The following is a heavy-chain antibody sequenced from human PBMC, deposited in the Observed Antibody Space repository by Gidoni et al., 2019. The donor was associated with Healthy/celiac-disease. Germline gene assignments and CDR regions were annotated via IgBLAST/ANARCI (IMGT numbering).Heavy chain of an antibody. J-gene: IGHJ4*02. Sequence: EVQLVESGGGLVQPGGSLRLSCAASGFTFSSYDMHWVRQATGKGLEWVSAIGTAGDTYYPGSVKGRFTISRENAKNSLYLQMNSLRAGDTAVYYCARASSYYSPVHFDYWGQGTLVTVSS. D-gene: IGHD3-10*01. CDR2: IGTAGDT. CDR1: GFTFSSYD. CDR3: ARASSYYSPVHFDY. V-gene: IGHV3-13*01.